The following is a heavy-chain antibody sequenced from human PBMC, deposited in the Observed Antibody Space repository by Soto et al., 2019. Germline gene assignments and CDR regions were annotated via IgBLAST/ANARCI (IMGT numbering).Heavy chain of an antibody. Sequence: LSCAASGFTFSSYAMSWVRQAPGKGLEWVSAISGSGGSTYYADSVKGRFTISRDNSKNTLYLQMNSLRAEDTAVYYCAKDFGGYYDILTGPPSDYWGQGTLVTVSS. D-gene: IGHD3-9*01. J-gene: IGHJ4*02. CDR2: ISGSGGST. V-gene: IGHV3-23*01. CDR1: GFTFSSYA. CDR3: AKDFGGYYDILTGPPSDY.